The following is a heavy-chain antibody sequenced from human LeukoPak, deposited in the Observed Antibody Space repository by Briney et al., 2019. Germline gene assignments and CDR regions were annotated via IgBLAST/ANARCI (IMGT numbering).Heavy chain of an antibody. Sequence: GESLKISCEGSGYSFTTHWIGWVRQMPGKGLGGMGIIYPSDSDTRYSPSFQGQVTISADKSTSTAYQQWSSLKASDTAMYYCARFSGSDWNIYYFDYWGQGTLVTVSS. D-gene: IGHD6-19*01. J-gene: IGHJ4*02. V-gene: IGHV5-51*01. CDR1: GYSFTTHW. CDR3: ARFSGSDWNIYYFDY. CDR2: IYPSDSDT.